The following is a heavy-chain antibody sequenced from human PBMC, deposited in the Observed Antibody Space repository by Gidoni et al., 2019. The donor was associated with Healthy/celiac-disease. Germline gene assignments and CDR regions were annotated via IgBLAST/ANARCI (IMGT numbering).Heavy chain of an antibody. J-gene: IGHJ5*02. CDR2: IHYSGST. Sequence: QQQLQESGPGLGKPSESRSRNCTVAGGSISSSSYSWGWIRQAHGKGLEWIGCIHYSGSTYYNPSLKSRVTISVDTSNTPFSLKLSSVTAADTAVYYCAIKLYYYGSGSYYTWFDPWGQGTLVTVSS. D-gene: IGHD3-10*01. CDR3: AIKLYYYGSGSYYTWFDP. V-gene: IGHV4-39*01. CDR1: GGSISSSSYS.